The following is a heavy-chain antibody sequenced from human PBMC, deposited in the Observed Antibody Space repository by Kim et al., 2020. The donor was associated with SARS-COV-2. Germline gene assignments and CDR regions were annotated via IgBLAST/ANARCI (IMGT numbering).Heavy chain of an antibody. Sequence: SETLSLTCAVYGGSFSGYYWSWIRQPPGKGLEWIGEINHSGSTNYNPSLKSRVTISVDTSKNQFSLKLSSVTAADTAVYYCAREQRITIFGVDYWGQGTLVTVSS. CDR3: AREQRITIFGVDY. CDR1: GGSFSGYY. CDR2: INHSGST. V-gene: IGHV4-34*01. J-gene: IGHJ4*02. D-gene: IGHD3-3*01.